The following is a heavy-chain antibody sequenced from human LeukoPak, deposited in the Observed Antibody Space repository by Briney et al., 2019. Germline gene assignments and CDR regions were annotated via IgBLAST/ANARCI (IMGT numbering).Heavy chain of an antibody. J-gene: IGHJ5*02. D-gene: IGHD6-19*01. CDR2: IYHSGST. Sequence: PSETLSLTCTVSGYSISSGYYWGRIRQPPGKGLEWIGSIYHSGSTYYNPSLKSRVTISVDTSKNQFSLKLSSVTAADTAVYYCARDVRQWPLPNWFDPWGQGTLVTVSS. V-gene: IGHV4-38-2*02. CDR1: GYSISSGYY. CDR3: ARDVRQWPLPNWFDP.